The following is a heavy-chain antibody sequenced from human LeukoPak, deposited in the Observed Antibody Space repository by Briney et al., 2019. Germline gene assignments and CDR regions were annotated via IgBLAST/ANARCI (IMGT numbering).Heavy chain of an antibody. J-gene: IGHJ4*02. CDR3: ARKAQYNGHYPLDY. CDR1: GFTFSDKW. Sequence: GGSLRLSCVASGFTFSDKWMSWVRQAPGKGLEWVSGTSDRGDYTYYADSVKGRFTISRDSSKNTLFLQMNSLRAEDTALYFCARKAQYNGHYPLDYWGQGTLVTVSS. D-gene: IGHD1-7*01. CDR2: TSDRGDYT. V-gene: IGHV3-23*01.